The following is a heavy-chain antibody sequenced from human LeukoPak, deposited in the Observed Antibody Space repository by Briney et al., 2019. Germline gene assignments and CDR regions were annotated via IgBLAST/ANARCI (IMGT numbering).Heavy chain of an antibody. J-gene: IGHJ5*02. D-gene: IGHD2-15*01. CDR1: GGTFSSYA. Sequence: SVXVSCKASGGTFSSYAISWVRQAPGQGLEWMGGIIPIFGTANYAQKFQGRVTITTDESTSTAYMELSSLRSEDTAVYYCARGYYCSGGSCYSKWFDPWGQGTLVTVSS. CDR3: ARGYYCSGGSCYSKWFDP. CDR2: IIPIFGTA. V-gene: IGHV1-69*05.